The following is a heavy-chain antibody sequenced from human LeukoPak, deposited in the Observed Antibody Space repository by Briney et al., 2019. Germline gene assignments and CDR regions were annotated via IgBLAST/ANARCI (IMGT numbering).Heavy chain of an antibody. CDR1: GFTFSSYE. J-gene: IGHJ5*02. CDR3: ARVGGVVVPAAGTDTPNWFDP. V-gene: IGHV3-48*03. D-gene: IGHD2-2*01. CDR2: ISSSGSTI. Sequence: GALRLSCAASGFTFSSYEMNWVRQAPGKGLEWVSYISSSGSTIYYADSVKGRFTISRDNAKNSLYLQMNSLRAEDTAVYYCARVGGVVVPAAGTDTPNWFDPWGQGTLVTVSS.